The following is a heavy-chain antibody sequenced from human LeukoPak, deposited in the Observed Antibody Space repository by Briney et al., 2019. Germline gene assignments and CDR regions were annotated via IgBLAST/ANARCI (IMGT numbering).Heavy chain of an antibody. J-gene: IGHJ4*02. CDR2: ISASGTIT. D-gene: IGHD1-1*01. CDR3: AYLGLSSDWNDVPGPQIDY. V-gene: IGHV3-23*01. CDR1: GFTFTDFA. Sequence: GGSLRLSCSASGFTFTDFAMNWVRQAPGKGLEWVSTISASGTITYYADLVKGRCTISRDYSKNTVYLQMNSLRAEDTAVYYCAYLGLSSDWNDVPGPQIDYWGQGTLVSVSS.